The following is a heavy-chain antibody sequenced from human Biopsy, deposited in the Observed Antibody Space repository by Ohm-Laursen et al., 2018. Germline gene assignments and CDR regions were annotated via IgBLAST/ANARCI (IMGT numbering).Heavy chain of an antibody. V-gene: IGHV3-7*01. Sequence: SLRLSCTASGFMFSASWMSWVRQAPGKGLEWVANINPDGSVKYFADSVKGRFTISRDNAENSLYLEMNSLRTEDTAVYYCARGGEGSGSFVKPPKTWFDPWGQGTLVTVSS. D-gene: IGHD3-10*01. CDR2: INPDGSVK. J-gene: IGHJ5*02. CDR1: GFMFSASW. CDR3: ARGGEGSGSFVKPPKTWFDP.